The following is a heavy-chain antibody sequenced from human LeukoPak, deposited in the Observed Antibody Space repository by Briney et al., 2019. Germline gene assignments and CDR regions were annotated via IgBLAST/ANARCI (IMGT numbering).Heavy chain of an antibody. CDR3: ARDSRVADYGLAYCGGDCYSYFDY. J-gene: IGHJ4*02. CDR1: GCSISSYY. CDR2: ICSSGST. D-gene: IGHD2-21*02. V-gene: IGHV4-4*07. Sequence: SETLSLTCTVPGCSISSYYWSWIRQAPGKGLEWVARICSSGSTNYNPSPKSRVTMSVDTSKNQFSLNLSSVTAADMAFYYCARDSRVADYGLAYCGGDCYSYFDYWGQGTLVTVSS.